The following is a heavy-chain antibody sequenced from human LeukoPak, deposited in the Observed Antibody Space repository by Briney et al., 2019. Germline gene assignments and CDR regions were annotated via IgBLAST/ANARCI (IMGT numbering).Heavy chain of an antibody. CDR1: GFTFSSYW. CDR3: ARPRIAVAGRGYYFDY. V-gene: IGHV3-7*01. CDR2: IKQDGSEK. D-gene: IGHD6-19*01. J-gene: IGHJ4*02. Sequence: GGSLRLSCAASGFTFSSYWMSWVRQAPGKGLEWVANIKQDGSEKYYVDSVKGRFTISRDNAKNSLYLQMNSLRAEDTAVYYCARPRIAVAGRGYYFDYWGQGTLVTVSS.